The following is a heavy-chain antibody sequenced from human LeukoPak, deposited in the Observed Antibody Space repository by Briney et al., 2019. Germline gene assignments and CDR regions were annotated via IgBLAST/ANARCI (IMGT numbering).Heavy chain of an antibody. Sequence: SETLSLTCTVSGGSISSYYWSWIRQPPGKGLEWIGYIYYSGITNHNPSLKSRVTISVDTSKNQFSLKLSSVTAADTAVYYCARHCADCGGEGFDYWGQGTLVTVSS. CDR1: GGSISSYY. CDR3: ARHCADCGGEGFDY. D-gene: IGHD2-21*01. CDR2: IYYSGIT. J-gene: IGHJ4*02. V-gene: IGHV4-59*08.